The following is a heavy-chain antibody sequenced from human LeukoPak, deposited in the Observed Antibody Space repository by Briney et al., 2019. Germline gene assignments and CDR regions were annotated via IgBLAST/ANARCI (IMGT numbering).Heavy chain of an antibody. Sequence: ASVKVSCKASGYTFTSYAMHWVRQAPGQRLEWMGWINPNSGGTNYAQKFQGRVTMTRDTSISTAYMELSRLRSDDTAVYYCARDEGYQLFPLHYWGQGTLVTVSS. V-gene: IGHV1-2*02. CDR3: ARDEGYQLFPLHY. CDR2: INPNSGGT. D-gene: IGHD6-13*01. J-gene: IGHJ4*02. CDR1: GYTFTSYA.